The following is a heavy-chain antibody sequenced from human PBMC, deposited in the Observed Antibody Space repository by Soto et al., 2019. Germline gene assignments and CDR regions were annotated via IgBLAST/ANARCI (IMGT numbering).Heavy chain of an antibody. CDR3: ARDKVYCGGDCYPDY. J-gene: IGHJ4*02. CDR1: GYPFTSYG. Sequence: XSVKVSCNASGYPFTSYGIIWVRQAPGQGLEWMGWISAYNGNTNYAQKLQGRVTMTTDTSTSTAYMELRSLRSDDTAVYYCARDKVYCGGDCYPDYWGQGTLVTVSS. V-gene: IGHV1-18*01. D-gene: IGHD2-21*02. CDR2: ISAYNGNT.